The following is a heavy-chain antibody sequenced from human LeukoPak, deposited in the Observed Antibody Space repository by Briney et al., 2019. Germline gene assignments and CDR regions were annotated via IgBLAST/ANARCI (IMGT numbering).Heavy chain of an antibody. V-gene: IGHV3-74*01. CDR1: GFTFSSYW. CDR2: INSDGSST. J-gene: IGHJ3*02. CDR3: ARDGAYSSGWYSDAFDI. D-gene: IGHD6-19*01. Sequence: GGSLRLSCAASGFTFSSYWMHWVRQAPGKGLVWVSRINSDGSSTSYADSVKGRFTISRDNAKNTLYLQMNSLRAEDTAVYYCARDGAYSSGWYSDAFDIWGQGTMVTVPS.